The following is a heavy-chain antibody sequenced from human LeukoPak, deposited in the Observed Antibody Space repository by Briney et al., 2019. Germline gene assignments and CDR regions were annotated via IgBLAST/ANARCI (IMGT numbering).Heavy chain of an antibody. J-gene: IGHJ4*02. CDR3: ARVTMVRGVIITGVDY. D-gene: IGHD3-10*01. CDR2: INPNSGGT. V-gene: IGHV1-2*02. Sequence: ASVKVSCKASGYTFTGYYMHWVRQAPGQGLEWMGWINPNSGGTNYAQKLQGRVTMTTDTSTSTAYMELRSLRSDDTAVYYCARVTMVRGVIITGVDYWGQGTLVTVSS. CDR1: GYTFTGYY.